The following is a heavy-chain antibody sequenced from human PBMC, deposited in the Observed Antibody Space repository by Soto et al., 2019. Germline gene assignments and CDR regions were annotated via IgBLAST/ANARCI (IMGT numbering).Heavy chain of an antibody. Sequence: LSLTCTVSGGSISSYYWSWIRQPPGKGLEWIGYIYYSGSTNYNPSLKSRVTISVDTSKNQFSLKLSSVTAADTAVYYCAGGFGPHYYDSSGYKYGYVFDIWGQGTLVTVSS. J-gene: IGHJ3*02. V-gene: IGHV4-59*01. CDR3: AGGFGPHYYDSSGYKYGYVFDI. CDR1: GGSISSYY. D-gene: IGHD3-22*01. CDR2: IYYSGST.